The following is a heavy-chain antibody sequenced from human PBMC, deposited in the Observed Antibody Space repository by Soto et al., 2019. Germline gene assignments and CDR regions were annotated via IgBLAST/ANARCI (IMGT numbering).Heavy chain of an antibody. CDR1: GVSFSGYY. CDR3: SSFISVFPFQGPSQRYFAS. V-gene: IGHV4-34*01. D-gene: IGHD2-8*01. Sequence: PSETLCLTCAVYGVSFSGYYWSWIRQPPGKGLEWIGEINHSGSTNYNPSLKSRVTISVDTSKNKFSLRLIFVPAPDTVFFYFSSFISVFPFQGPSQRYFASWAQGPLVTFSS. CDR2: INHSGST. J-gene: IGHJ4*02.